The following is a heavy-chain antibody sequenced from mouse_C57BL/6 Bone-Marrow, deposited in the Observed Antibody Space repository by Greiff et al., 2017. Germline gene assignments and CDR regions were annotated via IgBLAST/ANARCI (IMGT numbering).Heavy chain of an antibody. CDR3: ARIETPFYYDYAMDY. J-gene: IGHJ4*01. Sequence: QVTLKVSGPGILQPSQTLSLTCSFSGFSLRTFGMGVGWIRQPSGKGLEWLAHIWWDDDRYYNPALKSRLTFSKDTSKNHVFLKIANVDTADTATYYCARIETPFYYDYAMDYWGQGTSVTVSS. V-gene: IGHV8-8*01. D-gene: IGHD2-1*01. CDR2: IWWDDDR. CDR1: GFSLRTFGMG.